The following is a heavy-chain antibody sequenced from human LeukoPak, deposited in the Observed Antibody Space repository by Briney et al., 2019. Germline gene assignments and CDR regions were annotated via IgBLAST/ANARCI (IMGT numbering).Heavy chain of an antibody. J-gene: IGHJ4*02. Sequence: SGTLSLTCTVSGYSISSGYYWGWIRQPPGEGLEWIGSMYHSGHTFYNPSLKTRVTISVDTSKNQCSLKLSSVTAADTAVYYRARSDSSSWLFDYWGQGILVTVSS. CDR3: ARSDSSSWLFDY. CDR1: GYSISSGYY. V-gene: IGHV4-38-2*02. CDR2: MYHSGHT. D-gene: IGHD6-13*01.